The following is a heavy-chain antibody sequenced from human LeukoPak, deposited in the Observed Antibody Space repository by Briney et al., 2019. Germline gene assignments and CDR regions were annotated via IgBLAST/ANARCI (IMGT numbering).Heavy chain of an antibody. CDR3: ARCRYNWNDRDAFDI. Sequence: PSETLSLTCTVSGGSISSYYWSWIRQPPGKGLERIGYIYYSGSTNYNPSLKSRVTISVDTSKNQFSLKLSSVTAADTAVYYCARCRYNWNDRDAFDIWGQGTMVTVSS. CDR1: GGSISSYY. D-gene: IGHD1-20*01. CDR2: IYYSGST. V-gene: IGHV4-59*08. J-gene: IGHJ3*02.